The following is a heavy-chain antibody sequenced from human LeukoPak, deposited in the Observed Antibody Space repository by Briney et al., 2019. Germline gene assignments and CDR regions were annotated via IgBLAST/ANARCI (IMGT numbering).Heavy chain of an antibody. Sequence: SETLSLTCTVSGGSISSYYWGWIRQPPGKGLEWIGSIYYSGSTYYNPSLKSRVTISVDTSKNQFSLKLSSVTAADTAVYYCARTPLPRVGDSWFHPWGQGTLVTVS. D-gene: IGHD2-21*01. CDR1: GGSISSYY. V-gene: IGHV4-39*01. CDR3: ARTPLPRVGDSWFHP. CDR2: IYYSGST. J-gene: IGHJ5*02.